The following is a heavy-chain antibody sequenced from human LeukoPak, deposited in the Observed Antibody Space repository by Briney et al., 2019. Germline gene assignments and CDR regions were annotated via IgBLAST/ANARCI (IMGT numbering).Heavy chain of an antibody. V-gene: IGHV3-53*01. J-gene: IGHJ3*02. D-gene: IGHD2-8*02. Sequence: GGSLRLSCAASGFTVGTNYMTWVRQAPGKGLEWVSVIYSGGSTYYADSVKGRFTISRDNSKKMLYLQMNSLRAEDTAVYYCARGWVLATGAFDIWGQGTMVTVSS. CDR2: IYSGGST. CDR3: ARGWVLATGAFDI. CDR1: GFTVGTNY.